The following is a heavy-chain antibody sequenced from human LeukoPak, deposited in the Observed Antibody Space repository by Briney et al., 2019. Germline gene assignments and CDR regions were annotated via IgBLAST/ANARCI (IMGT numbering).Heavy chain of an antibody. CDR2: IHYGGTI. V-gene: IGHV4-59*01. J-gene: IGHJ6*02. CDR3: ARGHKGLEV. CDR1: GASISDYY. Sequence: SETLSLTCSVSGASISDYYWSWIRQPPGKGVEWIGYIHYGGTINDNPSFMSGVTISVDSSKNQFSLRLSTVTAADTAVYFCARGHKGLEVWGQGATVTVSS.